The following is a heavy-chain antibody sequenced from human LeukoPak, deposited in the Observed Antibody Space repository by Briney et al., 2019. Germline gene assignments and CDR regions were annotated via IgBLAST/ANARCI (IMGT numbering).Heavy chain of an antibody. CDR1: GFTFSSYS. D-gene: IGHD5-24*01. CDR3: AKDGRDGYNHPSYYFDS. J-gene: IGHJ4*02. CDR2: ISSSSSYI. Sequence: GGSLRLSCAASGFTFSSYSMNWVRQAPGKGLEWVSPISSSSSYIYYADSVKGRFTISRDNSKNTLYLQMNSLRPEDTAVYYCAKDGRDGYNHPSYYFDSWGQGTLVTVSS. V-gene: IGHV3-21*01.